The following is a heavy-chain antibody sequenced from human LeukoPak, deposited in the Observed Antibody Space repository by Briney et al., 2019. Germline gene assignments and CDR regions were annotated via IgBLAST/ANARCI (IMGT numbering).Heavy chain of an antibody. Sequence: GGSLRLSCATSGFPFSDFSMTWARQAPGKGLEWISTTNSGGTTTYYAESVKGRFTISRDNFKNALYLQMSSLRVEDTAIYYCAKQSYARSLGEGGPGTLVTVPS. CDR1: GFPFSDFS. V-gene: IGHV3-23*01. J-gene: IGHJ4*02. D-gene: IGHD3-10*02. CDR2: TNSGGTTT. CDR3: AKQSYARSLGE.